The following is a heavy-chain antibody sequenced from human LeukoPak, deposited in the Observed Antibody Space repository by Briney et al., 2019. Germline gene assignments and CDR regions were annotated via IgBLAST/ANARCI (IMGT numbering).Heavy chain of an antibody. D-gene: IGHD1-26*01. CDR1: GYTFTTYG. CDR3: AKIAETSGSYGQGYDY. Sequence: GGSLRLSCVASGYTFTTYGMSWVRQAPGKGLEWVSGITNNGANTYYADSVKGRFTISRDNSKNTLYLQMNSLRVEDTAVYYCAKIAETSGSYGQGYDYRGQGTLVTVSS. V-gene: IGHV3-23*01. CDR2: ITNNGANT. J-gene: IGHJ4*02.